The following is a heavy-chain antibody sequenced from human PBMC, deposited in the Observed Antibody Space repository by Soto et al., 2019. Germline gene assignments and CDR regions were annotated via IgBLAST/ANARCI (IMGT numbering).Heavy chain of an antibody. CDR3: ARGMTTVTTLDY. D-gene: IGHD4-17*01. Sequence: SETLSLTCTVSGGSISSSNYWGWIRQPPGKGLEWIGYIYYSGSTNYNPSLKSRVTISVDTSKNQFSLKLSSVTAADTAVYYCARGMTTVTTLDYWGQGTLVTVSS. CDR2: IYYSGST. CDR1: GGSISSSNY. V-gene: IGHV4-61*05. J-gene: IGHJ4*02.